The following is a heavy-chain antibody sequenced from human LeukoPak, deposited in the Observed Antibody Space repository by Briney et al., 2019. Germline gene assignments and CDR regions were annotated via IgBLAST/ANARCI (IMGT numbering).Heavy chain of an antibody. D-gene: IGHD3-10*01. J-gene: IGHJ3*02. CDR2: IYPGDSDT. V-gene: IGHV5-51*01. Sequence: GESLKISCKGSGYSCTSYWIGWVRQMPGKGLEWMGIIYPGDSDTRYSPSFQGQVTISADKSISTAYLQWSSLKASDTAMYYCARMYYGSGSYYNVPPGAFDIWGQGTMVTVSS. CDR3: ARMYYGSGSYYNVPPGAFDI. CDR1: GYSCTSYW.